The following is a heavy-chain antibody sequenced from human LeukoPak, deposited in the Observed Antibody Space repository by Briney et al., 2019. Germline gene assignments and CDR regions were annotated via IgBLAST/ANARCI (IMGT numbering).Heavy chain of an antibody. V-gene: IGHV3-48*04. J-gene: IGHJ4*02. Sequence: GGSLRLSCAASGFTFCTYSMNWVRQAPGKGLEWVSYISTSSGTMYYADSVKGRFTISRDNAQNSLYLQMNSLTAEDTAVYYCAREGSAADDFDYWGQGTLVTVSS. D-gene: IGHD2-2*01. CDR3: AREGSAADDFDY. CDR2: ISTSSGTM. CDR1: GFTFCTYS.